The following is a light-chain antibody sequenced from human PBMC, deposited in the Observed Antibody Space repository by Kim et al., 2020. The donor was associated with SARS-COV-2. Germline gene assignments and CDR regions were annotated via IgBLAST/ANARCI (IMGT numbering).Light chain of an antibody. J-gene: IGKJ4*01. CDR3: QQTHSFPLT. CDR2: EAS. V-gene: IGKV1D-12*01. CDR1: QDISSW. Sequence: DIQMTQSPSSVSASVGDRVTITCRASQDISSWLGWYQQKPGKAPKVLIYEASNLQSGVPSRFSGSGSGTDFTLTINSLQPEDFATYYSQQTHSFPLTFGGGTKVDIK.